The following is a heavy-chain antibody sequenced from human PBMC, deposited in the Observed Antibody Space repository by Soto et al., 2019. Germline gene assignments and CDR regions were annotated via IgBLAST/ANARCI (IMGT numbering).Heavy chain of an antibody. CDR1: GGSITSYY. CDR2: IHNSGST. CDR3: ASRWSETDY. J-gene: IGHJ4*01. Sequence: QVQLQESGPGLVKPSETLSLTCTVSGGSITSYYWSWIRQPPGKGLEWIGYIHNSGSTSYNPSLQSRVTISADVSKNQFSLDLRSVTAADTAVYYCASRWSETDYWGHGTLVTVSS. V-gene: IGHV4-59*01.